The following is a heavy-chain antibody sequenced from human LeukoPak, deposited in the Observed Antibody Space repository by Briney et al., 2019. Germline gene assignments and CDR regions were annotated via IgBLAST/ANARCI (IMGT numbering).Heavy chain of an antibody. CDR2: IKQDGSVK. V-gene: IGHV3-7*01. D-gene: IGHD6-13*01. J-gene: IGHJ4*02. CDR1: GFTFSNYW. CDR3: ARIGYSSSSTDY. Sequence: PGGSLRLSCVVSGFTFSNYWMSWVRQAPGKGLEWVANIKQDGSVKYYVDSLKGRFTISRDNAKNSVYLQMNSLRTEDKAVYYCARIGYSSSSTDYWGQGTLVTVSS.